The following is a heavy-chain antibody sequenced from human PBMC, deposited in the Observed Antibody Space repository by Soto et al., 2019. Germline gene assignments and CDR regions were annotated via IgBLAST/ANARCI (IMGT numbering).Heavy chain of an antibody. J-gene: IGHJ6*02. CDR1: GFTFSSYG. CDR2: MSYDGSNK. CDR3: AKGGAAMPYGMDV. V-gene: IGHV3-30*18. Sequence: GGSLRLSCAASGFTFSSYGMHWVRQAPGKGLEWVAVMSYDGSNKYYADSVKGRFTISRDNSKNTLYLQMNSLRAEDTAVYYCAKGGAAMPYGMDVWGQGTTVTVSS. D-gene: IGHD2-2*01.